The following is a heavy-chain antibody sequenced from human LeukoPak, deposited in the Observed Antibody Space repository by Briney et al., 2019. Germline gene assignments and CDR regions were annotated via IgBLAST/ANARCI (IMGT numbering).Heavy chain of an antibody. V-gene: IGHV4-39*01. D-gene: IGHD5-18*01. CDR3: ARDGYTYGSFDY. CDR2: IYYSGST. CDR1: GGSISSSSYF. J-gene: IGHJ4*02. Sequence: SETLSLTCSVSGGSISSSSYFWGWIRQPPGKGLEWIGSIYYSGSTYSNPSLESRVTISVDTSKSQFSLKLSSVTAADTAVYYCARDGYTYGSFDYWGQGTLVTVSS.